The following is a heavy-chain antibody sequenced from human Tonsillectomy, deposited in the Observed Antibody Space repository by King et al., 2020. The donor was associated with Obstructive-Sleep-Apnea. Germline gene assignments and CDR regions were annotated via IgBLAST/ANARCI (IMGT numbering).Heavy chain of an antibody. Sequence: QLVQSGGGLVQPGRSLRLSCAASGFTFDDYAMHWVRQAPGKGLEWVSGISWNSGNIGYADSVKGRFTISRDNPKNSLYLQMNSLRAEDTALYYCAKDTSIGVRGVHFWGQGTLVTVSS. J-gene: IGHJ4*02. V-gene: IGHV3-9*01. CDR1: GFTFDDYA. D-gene: IGHD3-10*01. CDR3: AKDTSIGVRGVHF. CDR2: ISWNSGNI.